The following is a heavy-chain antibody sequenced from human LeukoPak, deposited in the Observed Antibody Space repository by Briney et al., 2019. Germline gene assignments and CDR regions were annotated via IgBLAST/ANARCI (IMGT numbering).Heavy chain of an antibody. V-gene: IGHV1-2*02. CDR3: ARALTGYYIGYDY. J-gene: IGHJ4*02. Sequence: GASVKVSCKASEYTFTGSYINWVRQAPGHGRGWMRWIDSNTGDLNYVQKFQGRVTMTRDTSISTAYMELSRLRSDDTAFYYCARALTGYYIGYDYWGQGTLVTVSS. D-gene: IGHD3-9*01. CDR2: IDSNTGDL. CDR1: EYTFTGSY.